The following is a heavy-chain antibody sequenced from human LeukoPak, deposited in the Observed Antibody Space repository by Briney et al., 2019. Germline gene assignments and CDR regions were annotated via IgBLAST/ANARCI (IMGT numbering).Heavy chain of an antibody. J-gene: IGHJ4*02. Sequence: ASVKVSCKVSGYTLTELSMHWVRQAPGKGLGWMGGFDPEDGETIYAQKFQGRVTMTEDTSTDTAYMELSSLRSEDTAVYYCATDFRKDYYDSSGYYCWGQGTLVTVSS. CDR1: GYTLTELS. CDR3: ATDFRKDYYDSSGYYC. V-gene: IGHV1-24*01. CDR2: FDPEDGET. D-gene: IGHD3-22*01.